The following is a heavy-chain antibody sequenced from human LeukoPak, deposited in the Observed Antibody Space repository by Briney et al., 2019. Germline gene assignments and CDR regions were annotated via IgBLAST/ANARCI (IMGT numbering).Heavy chain of an antibody. J-gene: IGHJ4*02. Sequence: SETLSLACTVSGVSISSSSYYRGWIRQPPGKGLEWIGSIYSSGSTYYNSSLKSRVTISIDTSKNQVSLKMSSVTAADTAVYYCAKSGGYGLIDYWGQGTLVTVSS. CDR2: IYSSGST. D-gene: IGHD6-25*01. V-gene: IGHV4-39*01. CDR1: GVSISSSSYY. CDR3: AKSGGYGLIDY.